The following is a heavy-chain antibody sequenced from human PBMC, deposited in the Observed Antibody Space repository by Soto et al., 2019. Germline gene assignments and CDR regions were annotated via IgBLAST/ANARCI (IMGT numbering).Heavy chain of an antibody. J-gene: IGHJ6*02. V-gene: IGHV4-30-4*01. Sequence: PSETLSLTCTVSGGSISSGGYFWSWIRQPPGKGLEWIGYIYYSGSTYYNPSLKSRFTISVDTSKNQFSLKLSSVTAADTAVYYCARDAGVYCSGGSCSRVSYYYYGMDVWGQGTTVTVSS. CDR2: IYYSGST. CDR1: GGSISSGGYF. CDR3: ARDAGVYCSGGSCSRVSYYYYGMDV. D-gene: IGHD2-15*01.